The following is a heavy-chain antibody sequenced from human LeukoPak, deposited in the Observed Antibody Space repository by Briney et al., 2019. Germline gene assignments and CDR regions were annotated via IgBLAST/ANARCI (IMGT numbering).Heavy chain of an antibody. V-gene: IGHV4-4*07. D-gene: IGHD3-10*01. CDR3: ARGPRGSRSCDYYFEH. J-gene: IGHJ4*02. CDR1: GGSISSYY. Sequence: SETLSLTCTVSGGSISSYYWSWIRQPAGKGLEWIGRIYTSGSTNYNPSLKSRVTMSVDTSKNQFSLKLSSVTAADTAVYYCARGPRGSRSCDYYFEHWGQGTLVTVSS. CDR2: IYTSGST.